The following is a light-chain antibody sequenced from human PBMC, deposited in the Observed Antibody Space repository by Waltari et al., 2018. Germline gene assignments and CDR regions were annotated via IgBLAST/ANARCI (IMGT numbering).Light chain of an antibody. V-gene: IGKV1-39*01. CDR3: QESYKTPPT. Sequence: DIQMTQSPSSLSASIGDRVTITCRARQSITTYLNWYQQKPGKAPKLLIYAASSLQSGVPSRFSGSGSGTDFTLTISSLQPEDFATYSCQESYKTPPTFGGGTKVEIK. CDR1: QSITTY. J-gene: IGKJ4*01. CDR2: AAS.